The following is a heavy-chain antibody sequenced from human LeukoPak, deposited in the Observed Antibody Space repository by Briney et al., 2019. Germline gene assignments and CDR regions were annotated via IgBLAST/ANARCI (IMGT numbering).Heavy chain of an antibody. CDR3: ARSGIVGATADY. CDR2: IYYTGNT. Sequence: SETLSLTCSVSGDSITGYYWGWIRQPPGKGLEWIGNIYYTGNTYYNSSLKSRVTISVDTSKNQFSLKLSSVTAADTAVYYCARSGIVGATADYWGQGTLVTVSS. CDR1: GDSITGYY. D-gene: IGHD1-26*01. V-gene: IGHV4-39*01. J-gene: IGHJ4*01.